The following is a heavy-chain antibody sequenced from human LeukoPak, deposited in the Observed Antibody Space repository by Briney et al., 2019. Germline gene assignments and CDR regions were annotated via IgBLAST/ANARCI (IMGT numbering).Heavy chain of an antibody. D-gene: IGHD3-10*01. CDR1: GYAFTGYY. CDR3: ARGPMVRDFTWFYP. CDR2: INPNIGGT. V-gene: IGHV1-2*06. Sequence: ASVKVSCKASGYAFTGYYIHWVRQAPGQGLEWMGRINPNIGGTNYAQKFQGRVTMTRDTSISTAYMELSRLTSDDTAVYFCARGPMVRDFTWFYPWGQGTLVTVSS. J-gene: IGHJ5*02.